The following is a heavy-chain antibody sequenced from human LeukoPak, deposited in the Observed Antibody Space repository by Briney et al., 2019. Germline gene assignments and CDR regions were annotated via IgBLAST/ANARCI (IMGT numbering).Heavy chain of an antibody. V-gene: IGHV4-39*01. D-gene: IGHD2-21*02. J-gene: IGHJ5*02. Sequence: SETLSLTCIVSGDSISSTSYYWAWIRQPPGKGLEWIGMIFYSGSAYYSPSLRGRVTLSVDTSRNQFSLNLISVTAADTGVYFCARQQSDTSLFDPWGQGTLVTVSS. CDR1: GDSISSTSYY. CDR3: ARQQSDTSLFDP. CDR2: IFYSGSA.